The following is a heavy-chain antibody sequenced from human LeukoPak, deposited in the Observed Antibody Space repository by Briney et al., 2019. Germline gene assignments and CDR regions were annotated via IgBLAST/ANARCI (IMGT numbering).Heavy chain of an antibody. CDR3: SRSGTGSCSGGSCYSNY. CDR1: GYTFTNFG. Sequence: ASVKVSCTASGYTFTNFGISWVRQPPGQGLEWMGLISAYNGNTNYAQILQGRITMTTDTSTNTAYMELKSLRSDDTAVYYCSRSGTGSCSGGSCYSNYWGQGTLVTVSS. D-gene: IGHD2-15*01. CDR2: ISAYNGNT. J-gene: IGHJ4*02. V-gene: IGHV1-18*01.